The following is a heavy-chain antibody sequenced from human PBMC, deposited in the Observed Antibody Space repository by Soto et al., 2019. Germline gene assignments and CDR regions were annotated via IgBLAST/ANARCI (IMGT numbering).Heavy chain of an antibody. D-gene: IGHD1-26*01. CDR3: TTDSGMSPYSFDY. V-gene: IGHV3-15*01. CDR1: GFTFSKAW. J-gene: IGHJ4*02. CDR2: IMSKTDGGTT. Sequence: GSLRLSCATSGFTFSKAWVGWVRQAPGKGLEWVGRIMSKTDGGTTDYAAPVKGRFTISRDDSKSTLYLQMNSLKTEDTAFYYCTTDSGMSPYSFDYWGQGTLGTVSS.